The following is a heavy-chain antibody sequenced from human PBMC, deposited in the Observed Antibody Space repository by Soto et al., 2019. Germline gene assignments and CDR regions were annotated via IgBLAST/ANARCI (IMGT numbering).Heavy chain of an antibody. CDR1: GGTSSSYA. J-gene: IGHJ4*02. V-gene: IGHV1-69*01. CDR2: SIPILDTT. Sequence: QVQVVQSGAEVKKPGSSVRVSCKASGGTSSSYAITWMRQAPGQGLEWMGGSIPILDTTDYAQTFQGRVTFTADESTSTVYMELSSLTSEDTAVYYCASGGTTVNRRFDFWGQGTLVTVSS. CDR3: ASGGTTVNRRFDF. D-gene: IGHD4-4*01.